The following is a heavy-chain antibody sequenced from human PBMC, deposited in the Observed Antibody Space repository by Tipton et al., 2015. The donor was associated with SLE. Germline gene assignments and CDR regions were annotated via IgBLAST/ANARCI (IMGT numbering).Heavy chain of an antibody. V-gene: IGHV4-59*02. CDR3: ARLRYVGVRGAIPYYYYMDV. CDR1: GGSVSNYY. J-gene: IGHJ6*03. Sequence: TLSLTCTVSGGSVSNYYWTWIRQPPGKGLEWIGNLYYSGNTNYKPSLKSRVTISADTSNNQFSLRLTSVTAADTATYYCARLRYVGVRGAIPYYYYMDVWGKGTTVTVSS. CDR2: LYYSGNT. D-gene: IGHD3-10*01.